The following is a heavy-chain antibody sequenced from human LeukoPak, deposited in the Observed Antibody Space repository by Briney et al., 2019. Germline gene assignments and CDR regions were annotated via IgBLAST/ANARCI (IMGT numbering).Heavy chain of an antibody. CDR1: GGSISSYY. J-gene: IGHJ3*02. CDR2: IYYSGST. D-gene: IGHD1-14*01. CDR3: ARDPEGLDAFDI. Sequence: SETLSLTCTVSGGSISSYYWSWIRQPPGKGLEWIGYIYYSGSTNYNPSLKSRVTMSVDTSKKQFSLKLSSVTAADTAVYYCARDPEGLDAFDIWGQGTMVTVSS. V-gene: IGHV4-59*12.